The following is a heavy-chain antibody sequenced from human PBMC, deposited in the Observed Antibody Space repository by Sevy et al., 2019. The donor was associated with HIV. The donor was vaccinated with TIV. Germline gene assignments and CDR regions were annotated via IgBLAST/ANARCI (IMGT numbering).Heavy chain of an antibody. V-gene: IGHV1-3*01. J-gene: IGHJ5*02. Sequence: ASVKISCKASGYTFTSYAMHWVRQAPGQRLKWMGWINAGNGNTKYSQKFQGRVTITRDTSASTAYMELSSLRSEDTAVYYCARASRANLIAGGYNWFDPWGQGTLVTVSS. CDR3: ARASRANLIAGGYNWFDP. CDR1: GYTFTSYA. CDR2: INAGNGNT. D-gene: IGHD1-26*01.